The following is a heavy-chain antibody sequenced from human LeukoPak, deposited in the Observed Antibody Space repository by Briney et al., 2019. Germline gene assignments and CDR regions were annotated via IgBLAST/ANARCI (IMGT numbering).Heavy chain of an antibody. D-gene: IGHD4-17*01. V-gene: IGHV1-18*01. Sequence: GAVKFSCKASAYTFTSYSISWVRQAPGQGLEWMGWIIGHNGKTNYTQKLQGRVTITTDTSTSTAYMELRSLRSDDTAVYYCGRYLTTVTTMGNNWFDPWGQGTLVSVPS. CDR1: AYTFTSYS. J-gene: IGHJ5*02. CDR3: GRYLTTVTTMGNNWFDP. CDR2: IIGHNGKT.